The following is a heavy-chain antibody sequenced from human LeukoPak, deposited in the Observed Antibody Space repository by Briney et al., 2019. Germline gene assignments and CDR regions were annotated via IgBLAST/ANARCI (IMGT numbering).Heavy chain of an antibody. CDR3: ARTGPYTMVRGVINWFDP. Sequence: LETLSLTCAVYGGSFSGYYWSWIRQPPGKGLEWIGEINHSGSTNYNPSLKSRVTISVDTSKNQFSLKLSSVTAADTAVYYCARTGPYTMVRGVINWFDPWGQGTLVTVSS. J-gene: IGHJ5*02. CDR1: GGSFSGYY. V-gene: IGHV4-34*01. D-gene: IGHD3-10*01. CDR2: INHSGST.